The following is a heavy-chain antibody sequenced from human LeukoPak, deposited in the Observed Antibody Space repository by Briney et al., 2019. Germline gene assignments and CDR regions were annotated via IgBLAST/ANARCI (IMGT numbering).Heavy chain of an antibody. V-gene: IGHV4-30-4*01. Sequence: PSETLSLTCTVSGGSISSGDYYWSWIRQPPGKGLEWIGYIYYSGSTYYNPSLKSQVTISVDTSKNQFSLKLSSVTAADTAVYYCARDRSYGEANAFDIWGQGTMVTVSS. CDR2: IYYSGST. J-gene: IGHJ3*02. CDR3: ARDRSYGEANAFDI. CDR1: GGSISSGDYY. D-gene: IGHD4-17*01.